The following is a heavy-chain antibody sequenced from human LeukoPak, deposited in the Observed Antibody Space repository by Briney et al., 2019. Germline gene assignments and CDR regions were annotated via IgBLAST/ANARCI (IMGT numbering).Heavy chain of an antibody. CDR1: GFTFSSYG. Sequence: GGSLRLSCAASGFTFSSYGMSWVRQAPGKGLEWVSAISGSGGSTYYADSVKGRFTISRDNSKNTLYLQMNSLRAEDTAVYYCARGPSGYHNTGGQGTLVTVSS. CDR2: ISGSGGST. D-gene: IGHD5-12*01. V-gene: IGHV3-23*01. CDR3: ARGPSGYHNT. J-gene: IGHJ4*02.